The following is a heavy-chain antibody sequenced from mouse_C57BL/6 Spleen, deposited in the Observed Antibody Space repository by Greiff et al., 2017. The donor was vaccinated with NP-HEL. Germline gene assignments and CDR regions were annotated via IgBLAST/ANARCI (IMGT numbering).Heavy chain of an antibody. V-gene: IGHV7-3*01. J-gene: IGHJ1*03. CDR2: IRNKANGYTT. CDR1: GFTFTDYY. CDR3: ARLYDGYPYWYFDV. Sequence: EVKVEESGVGLVQPGGSLSLSCAASGFTFTDYYMSWVRQPPGKALEWLGFIRNKANGYTTEYSASVKGRFTISRDNSQSILYLQMNALRAEDSATYYCARLYDGYPYWYFDVWGTGTTVTVSS. D-gene: IGHD2-3*01.